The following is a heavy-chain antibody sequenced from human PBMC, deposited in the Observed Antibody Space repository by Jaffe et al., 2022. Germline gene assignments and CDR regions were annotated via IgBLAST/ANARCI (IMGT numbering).Heavy chain of an antibody. CDR2: ISGRGVST. Sequence: EVQVLESGGDLVQPGGSLRLSCATSGFTFSSCAVSWVRQAPGKGLEWVSIISGRGVSTVYADSVKGRFTISRDSSKNTVYLQMSNLRVEDTAVYYCAKGLGEHCDTNCHSRVLDFWGQGTLVTVSS. J-gene: IGHJ4*02. V-gene: IGHV3-23*01. CDR3: AKGLGEHCDTNCHSRVLDF. D-gene: IGHD2-8*01. CDR1: GFTFSSCA.